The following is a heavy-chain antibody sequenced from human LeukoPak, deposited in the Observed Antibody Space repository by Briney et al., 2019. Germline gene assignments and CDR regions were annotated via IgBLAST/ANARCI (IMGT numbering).Heavy chain of an antibody. V-gene: IGHV4-39*01. Sequence: SETLSLTCTVSGGSISSSSYYWGWIRQPPGKGLEWIGSIYYSGNTYYNPSLKSRVTISVDTSKNQFSLKLSSVTAADTAVYYCARRPLRHDYMWSVFDPWGQGTLVTVSS. CDR3: ARRPLRHDYMWSVFDP. D-gene: IGHD4-11*01. CDR2: IYYSGNT. J-gene: IGHJ5*02. CDR1: GGSISSSSYY.